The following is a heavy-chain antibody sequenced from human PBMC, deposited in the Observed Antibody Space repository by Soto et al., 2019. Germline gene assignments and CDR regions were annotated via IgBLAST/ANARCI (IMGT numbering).Heavy chain of an antibody. CDR1: GFSFRSDW. Sequence: EDPLVESGGGLVQPGGSLRLTCAVSGFSFRSDWMNWVRQAPGKGLEWVAHTNQDGSEKYYLDSVKGRFTIFRDNAKNSLYLQINSLRAEDTAVYYCSGGVGDAIWGQGTLVTVSS. J-gene: IGHJ4*02. CDR3: SGGVGDAI. CDR2: TNQDGSEK. D-gene: IGHD1-26*01. V-gene: IGHV3-7*04.